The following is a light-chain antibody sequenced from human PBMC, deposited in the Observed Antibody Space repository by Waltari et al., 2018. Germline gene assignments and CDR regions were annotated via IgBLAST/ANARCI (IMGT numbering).Light chain of an antibody. CDR1: SSDVGAYNY. CDR2: DVS. V-gene: IGLV2-11*01. J-gene: IGLJ3*02. CDR3: CSYAGSFWV. Sequence: QSALTQPRPVSGSPGQSVTLPCTGTSSDVGAYNYVSWFQQYPGRAPKVMISDVSKRPSGVPDRFSGSKSGNTASLTISGLQAEDEADYYCCSYAGSFWVFGGGTKLTVL.